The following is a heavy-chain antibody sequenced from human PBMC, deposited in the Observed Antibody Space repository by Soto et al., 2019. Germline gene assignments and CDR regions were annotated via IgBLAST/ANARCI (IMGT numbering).Heavy chain of an antibody. Sequence: QVQLQQWGAGLLKPSETLSLTCAVYGGSFSGYYWSWIRQPPGKGLEWIGEINHSGGTNYNPSLKSRVTISVDTSKNQFSLKLSSVTAADTAVYYCARGWGALFDYWGQGALVTVSS. V-gene: IGHV4-34*01. D-gene: IGHD7-27*01. J-gene: IGHJ4*02. CDR1: GGSFSGYY. CDR2: INHSGGT. CDR3: ARGWGALFDY.